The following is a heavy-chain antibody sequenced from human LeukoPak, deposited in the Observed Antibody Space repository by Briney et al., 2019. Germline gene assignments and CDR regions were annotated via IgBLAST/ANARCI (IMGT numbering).Heavy chain of an antibody. J-gene: IGHJ4*02. D-gene: IGHD5-12*01. CDR2: IKQDGSEK. V-gene: IGHV3-7*01. Sequence: GGSLRLSCAASGFTLSSYWMSWVRQAPGKGLEWVANIKQDGSEKYYVDSVKGRFTISRDNAKNSLYLQMNSLRAEDTAVYYCARGAGYDGFDYWGQGTLVTVSS. CDR1: GFTLSSYW. CDR3: ARGAGYDGFDY.